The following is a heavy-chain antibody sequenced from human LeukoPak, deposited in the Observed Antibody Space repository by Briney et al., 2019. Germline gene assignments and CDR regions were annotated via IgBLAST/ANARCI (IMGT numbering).Heavy chain of an antibody. Sequence: GASVKVSCKASGYTFTGYYMHWVRQAPGQGLEWMGWINPNSGGTNYAQKFQGRVTMTRDTSISTAYMELSRLRSDDTAVYYCARSAIFGVVTPLYYFDYWGQGTLVTVSS. J-gene: IGHJ4*02. D-gene: IGHD3-3*01. V-gene: IGHV1-2*02. CDR1: GYTFTGYY. CDR2: INPNSGGT. CDR3: ARSAIFGVVTPLYYFDY.